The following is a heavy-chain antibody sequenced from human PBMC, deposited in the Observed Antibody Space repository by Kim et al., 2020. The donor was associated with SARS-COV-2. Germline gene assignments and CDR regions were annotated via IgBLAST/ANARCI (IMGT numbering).Heavy chain of an antibody. D-gene: IGHD6-13*01. Sequence: GESLKISCKGSGYSFTSYWIGWVRQMPGKGLEWMGIIYPGDSDTRYSPSFQGQVTISADKSISTAYLQWSSLKASDTAMYYCARHVSIAAAGTVREYYYGMDVWGQGTTVTVSS. CDR3: ARHVSIAAAGTVREYYYGMDV. CDR2: IYPGDSDT. J-gene: IGHJ6*02. V-gene: IGHV5-51*01. CDR1: GYSFTSYW.